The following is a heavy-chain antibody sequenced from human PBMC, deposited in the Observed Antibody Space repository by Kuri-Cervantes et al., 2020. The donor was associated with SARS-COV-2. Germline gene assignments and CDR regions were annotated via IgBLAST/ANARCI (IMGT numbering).Heavy chain of an antibody. V-gene: IGHV4-59*12. D-gene: IGHD1-26*01. CDR1: GGSFSGYY. CDR2: IYYSGST. CDR3: ATVRKWELSSYYYYGMDV. J-gene: IGHJ6*02. Sequence: SETLSLTCAVYGGSFSGYYWSWIRQPPGKGLEWIGYIYYSGSTNYNPSLKSRVTISVDTSRNQFSLKLSSVTAADTAVYYCATVRKWELSSYYYYGMDVWGQGTTVTVSS.